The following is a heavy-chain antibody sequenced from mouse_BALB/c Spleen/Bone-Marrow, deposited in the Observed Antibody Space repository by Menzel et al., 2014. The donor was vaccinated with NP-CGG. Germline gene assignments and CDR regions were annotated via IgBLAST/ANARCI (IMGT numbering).Heavy chain of an antibody. CDR1: GLDFSRYW. CDR3: ARPDYYGYLNY. Sequence: VKLMESGGGLVLPGGSLKLSCAASGLDFSRYWMSWVRQAPGKGLEWIGEINPDSSTINYTPSLKDKFIISRDNAKNTLYLRLNKVRSEDTALYFCARPDYYGYLNYWGQGTTLAVSS. V-gene: IGHV4-1*02. D-gene: IGHD1-1*01. CDR2: INPDSSTI. J-gene: IGHJ2*01.